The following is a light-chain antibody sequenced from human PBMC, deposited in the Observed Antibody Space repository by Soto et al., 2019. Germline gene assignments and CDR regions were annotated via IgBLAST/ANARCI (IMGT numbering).Light chain of an antibody. CDR1: NSDVGTYNS. J-gene: IGLJ1*01. CDR2: EVS. V-gene: IGLV2-14*01. CDR3: SSYRSSNTYV. Sequence: ALTQPASVSGSPGQSITISCTGTNSDVGTYNSVSWYQHHPGKAPKLMICEVSNRPSGVSNRFSGSKSGNTASLSISGLQAEDEADYYCSSYRSSNTYVFGTGTKVTVL.